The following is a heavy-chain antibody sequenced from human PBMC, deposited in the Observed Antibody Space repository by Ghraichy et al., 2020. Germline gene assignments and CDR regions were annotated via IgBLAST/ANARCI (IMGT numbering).Heavy chain of an antibody. CDR2: TYYRSKWYN. V-gene: IGHV6-1*01. J-gene: IGHJ5*02. CDR1: GDSVSTNSAA. CDR3: ARGLLGWFDP. D-gene: IGHD5-18*01. Sequence: SETLSLTYAISGDSVSTNSAAWNWIRQSPSRGLEWLGRTYYRSKWYNDYAVSVKSRIIINPDTSNNQFSLQLNSVTPEDTAVYYCARGLLGWFDPWGQGTLVTVSS.